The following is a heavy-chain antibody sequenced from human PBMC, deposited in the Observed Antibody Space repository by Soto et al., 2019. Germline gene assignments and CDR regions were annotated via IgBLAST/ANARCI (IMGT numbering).Heavy chain of an antibody. CDR2: ISGSGGST. D-gene: IGHD3-9*01. CDR1: GFTFSSYA. J-gene: IGHJ3*02. Sequence: GGSLRLSCAASGFTFSSYAMSWVRQAPGKGLEWVSAISGSGGSTYYADSVKGRFTISRDNSKNTLYLQMNSLRAEDTAVYYCAKDFSGLRYFDWYSHVPHAFDIWGQGTMVTVSS. V-gene: IGHV3-23*01. CDR3: AKDFSGLRYFDWYSHVPHAFDI.